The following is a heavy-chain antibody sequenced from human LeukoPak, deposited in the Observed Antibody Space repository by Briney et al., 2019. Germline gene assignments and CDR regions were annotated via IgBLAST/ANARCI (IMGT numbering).Heavy chain of an antibody. J-gene: IGHJ4*02. V-gene: IGHV4-39*07. CDR1: GGSISSSSYY. CDR2: IYYSGST. Sequence: SETLSLTCTVSGGSISSSSYYWGWIRQPPGKGLEWIGSIYYSGSTYYNPSLKSRVTISVDTSKNQFSLKLSSVTAADTAVYYCARCSRDFWSGDDYWGQGTLVTVSS. CDR3: ARCSRDFWSGDDY. D-gene: IGHD3-3*01.